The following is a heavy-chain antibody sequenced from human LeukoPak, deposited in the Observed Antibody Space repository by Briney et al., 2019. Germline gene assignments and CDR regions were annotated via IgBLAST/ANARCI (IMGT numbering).Heavy chain of an antibody. CDR1: GFTFSSYA. Sequence: GGSLRLSCAASGFTFSSYAMSWVRQAPGKGLEWVSAISGGGDNTYYADSVRGRFTVSRDNSRNTLYVQMTSLRAEDTAVYYCAREDIPMVLSLDHWGQGTLVTVSS. D-gene: IGHD3-10*01. CDR3: AREDIPMVLSLDH. V-gene: IGHV3-23*01. CDR2: ISGGGDNT. J-gene: IGHJ4*02.